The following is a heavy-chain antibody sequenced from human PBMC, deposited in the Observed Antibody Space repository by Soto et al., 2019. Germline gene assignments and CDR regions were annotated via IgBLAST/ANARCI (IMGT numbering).Heavy chain of an antibody. J-gene: IGHJ6*02. V-gene: IGHV1-69*06. Sequence: SLKVSCKASGGTFSSYAISWVRQAPGQGLEWMGGIIPIFGTANYAQKFQGRVTITADKSTSTAYMELSSLRSEDTAVYYCARSEGYSLNYYYGMDVWGQGTTVTVSS. D-gene: IGHD5-18*01. CDR3: ARSEGYSLNYYYGMDV. CDR2: IIPIFGTA. CDR1: GGTFSSYA.